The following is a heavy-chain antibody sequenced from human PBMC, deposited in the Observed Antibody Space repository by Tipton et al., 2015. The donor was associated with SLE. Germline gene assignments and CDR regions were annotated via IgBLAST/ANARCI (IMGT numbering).Heavy chain of an antibody. D-gene: IGHD3-10*01. V-gene: IGHV3-43*01. CDR1: GFTFDDYT. Sequence: SLRLSCAASGFTFDDYTMHWVRQAPGKGLEWVSLISWDGGSTYYADSVKGRFTISRDNSKNSLYLQMNSLRTEDTALYYCAKDMITMVRGGCFDYWGQGTLVTVSS. J-gene: IGHJ4*02. CDR3: AKDMITMVRGGCFDY. CDR2: ISWDGGST.